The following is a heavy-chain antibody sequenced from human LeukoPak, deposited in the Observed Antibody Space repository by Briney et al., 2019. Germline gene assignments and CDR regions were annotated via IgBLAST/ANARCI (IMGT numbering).Heavy chain of an antibody. Sequence: SETLSLTCSVSGGSISSDVYYWTWIRQPAGKGLEFLGRIQTGGTTYYNPSLKSRVTMSLDTSKNQFSLTLTSMTAADTAMYYCASERNVPVTTGGYYIDHWGQGTRVIVSS. V-gene: IGHV4-61*02. CDR3: ASERNVPVTTGGYYIDH. D-gene: IGHD4-17*01. CDR1: GGSISSDVYY. J-gene: IGHJ4*02. CDR2: IQTGGTT.